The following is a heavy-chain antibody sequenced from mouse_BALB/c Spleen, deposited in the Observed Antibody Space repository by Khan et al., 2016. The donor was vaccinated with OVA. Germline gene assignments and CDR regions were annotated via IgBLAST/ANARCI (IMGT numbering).Heavy chain of an antibody. J-gene: IGHJ4*01. CDR1: GYSITSNYA. Sequence: EVQLQESGPGLVKPSQSLSLTCTVTGYSITSNYAWNWIRQFPGNKLEWMGYISYSGSTNYNPSLKSRISITRDTSKNQFFLQLNSVTTEVTATYYCARGNYYGYAMDYWGQGTSITVSS. CDR3: ARGNYYGYAMDY. D-gene: IGHD1-1*01. V-gene: IGHV3-2*02. CDR2: ISYSGST.